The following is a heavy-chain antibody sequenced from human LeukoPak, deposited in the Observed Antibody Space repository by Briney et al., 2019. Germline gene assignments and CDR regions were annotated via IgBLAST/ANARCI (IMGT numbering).Heavy chain of an antibody. D-gene: IGHD2-21*02. J-gene: IGHJ3*02. V-gene: IGHV1-69*04. CDR2: IIPIFGIA. Sequence: ASVKVSCKASGGTFSSYAISWVRQAPGQGLEWMGRIIPIFGIANYAQKFQGRVTITADKSTSTAYMELSSLRSEDTAVYYCARSLSCGGDCYSHAFDIWGQGTMVTVSS. CDR1: GGTFSSYA. CDR3: ARSLSCGGDCYSHAFDI.